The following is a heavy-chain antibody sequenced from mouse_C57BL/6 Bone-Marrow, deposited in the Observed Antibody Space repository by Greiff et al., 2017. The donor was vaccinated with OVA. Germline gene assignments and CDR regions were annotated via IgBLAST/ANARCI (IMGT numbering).Heavy chain of an antibody. J-gene: IGHJ3*01. Sequence: EVKVEESGGGLVQPGGSLKLSCAASGFTFSDYYMYWVRQTPEKRLEWVAYISNGGGSTYYPDTVKGRFTISRDNAKNTLYLQMSRLKSEDTAMYYCARHRAYWGQGTLVTVSA. CDR1: GFTFSDYY. CDR3: ARHRAY. V-gene: IGHV5-12*01. CDR2: ISNGGGST.